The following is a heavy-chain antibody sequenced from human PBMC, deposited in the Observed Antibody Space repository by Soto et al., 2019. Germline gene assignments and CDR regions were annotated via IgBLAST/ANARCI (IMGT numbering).Heavy chain of an antibody. CDR3: ARDMTIGGFFDP. J-gene: IGHJ5*02. D-gene: IGHD3-10*01. Sequence: NPSETLSLTCTVSGGSITSYYWTWIRQPPGKELEWIGYIYYTGRTNCNPSLKSRVTMSVDTSKNQFSLRLSSVTAADTAIYYCARDMTIGGFFDPWGRGNLVTVSS. CDR1: GGSITSYY. V-gene: IGHV4-59*01. CDR2: IYYTGRT.